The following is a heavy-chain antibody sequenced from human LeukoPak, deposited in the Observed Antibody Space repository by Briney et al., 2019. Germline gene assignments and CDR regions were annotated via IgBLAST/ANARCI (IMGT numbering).Heavy chain of an antibody. CDR1: GFTFSSYG. V-gene: IGHV3-74*01. D-gene: IGHD5-24*01. Sequence: GGSLRLSCAASGFTFSSYGVHWVRQAPGKGLVWVSRINTGGSTTDYADSVKGRFTISRDNAKNTLYLQMNSLRAEDTAVYYCSRDLRGRDDYWGQGILVIVSS. J-gene: IGHJ4*02. CDR2: INTGGSTT. CDR3: SRDLRGRDDY.